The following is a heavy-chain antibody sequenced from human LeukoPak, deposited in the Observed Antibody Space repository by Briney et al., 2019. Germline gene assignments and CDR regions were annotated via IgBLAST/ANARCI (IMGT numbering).Heavy chain of an antibody. CDR3: ARVAGVLWFGEFPFDY. Sequence: SETLSLTCAVYGGCFSGYYWSWIRQRPGKGLEWIGEINHSGSTNYNPSLKSRVTISVDTSKNQFSLKLSSVTAADTAVYYCARVAGVLWFGEFPFDYWGQGTLVTVSS. J-gene: IGHJ4*02. CDR2: INHSGST. V-gene: IGHV4-34*01. D-gene: IGHD3-10*01. CDR1: GGCFSGYY.